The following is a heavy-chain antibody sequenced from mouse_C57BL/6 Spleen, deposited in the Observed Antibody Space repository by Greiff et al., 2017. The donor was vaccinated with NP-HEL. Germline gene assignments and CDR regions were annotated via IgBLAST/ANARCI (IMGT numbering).Heavy chain of an antibody. CDR2: IRNKANGYTT. Sequence: EVMLVESGGGLVQPGGSLSLSCAASGFTFTDYYMSWVRQPPGKALEWLGFIRNKANGYTTEYSASVKGRFTISRDNSQSILYLQMNALRAEDSATYYCARYNYGSSYEWYFDVWGTGTTVTVSS. V-gene: IGHV7-3*01. CDR3: ARYNYGSSYEWYFDV. J-gene: IGHJ1*03. CDR1: GFTFTDYY. D-gene: IGHD1-1*01.